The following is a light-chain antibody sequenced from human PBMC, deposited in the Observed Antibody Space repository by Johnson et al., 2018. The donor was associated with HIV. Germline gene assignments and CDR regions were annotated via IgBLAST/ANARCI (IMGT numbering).Light chain of an antibody. CDR3: GTWASSLRTGF. CDR2: DNN. CDR1: SSNIGNNY. Sequence: QSVLTQPPSVSAAPGQKVTISCAGSSSNIGNNYVSWYQQVPGAAPKLLIYDNNKRPSGIPARFSVSKSGPSATLGITGLQTGDEADYYCGTWASSLRTGFFGTGTKVTVL. J-gene: IGLJ1*01. V-gene: IGLV1-51*01.